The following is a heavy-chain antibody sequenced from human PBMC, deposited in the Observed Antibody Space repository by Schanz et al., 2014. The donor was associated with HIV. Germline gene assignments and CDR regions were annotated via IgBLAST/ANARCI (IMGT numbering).Heavy chain of an antibody. Sequence: QVQLVESGGGVVQPGRSLRLSCAGSGFSFDTFGIHWVRQAPGKGLEWVAVISYDGTKKHYADSVKGRFTISRDNSKNTLYLQMNSLRVEDTAVYYCVRDAAGRFSDRSPGYWGQGTLVIVSS. CDR1: GFSFDTFG. J-gene: IGHJ4*01. V-gene: IGHV3-30*03. CDR3: VRDAAGRFSDRSPGY. CDR2: ISYDGTKK. D-gene: IGHD2-15*01.